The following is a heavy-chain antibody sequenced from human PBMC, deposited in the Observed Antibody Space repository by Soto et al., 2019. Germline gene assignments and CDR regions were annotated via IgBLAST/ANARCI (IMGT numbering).Heavy chain of an antibody. D-gene: IGHD1-26*01. CDR1: GFSFSTNS. CDR3: AIVAHGKCDY. Sequence: EVQLLESGGGLVQPGGSLRLSCKASGFSFSTNSMGWLRQAPGKGLDWVSSISDSADRIYYADSVRGRFTFSRDNTKNMMYLQTDSLRGEDTAVYYCAIVAHGKCDYGGQGALVTVSS. V-gene: IGHV3-23*01. J-gene: IGHJ4*02. CDR2: ISDSADRI.